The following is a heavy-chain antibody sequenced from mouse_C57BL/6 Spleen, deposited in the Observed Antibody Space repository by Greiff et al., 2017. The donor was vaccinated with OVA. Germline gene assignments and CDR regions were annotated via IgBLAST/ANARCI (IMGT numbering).Heavy chain of an antibody. D-gene: IGHD2-4*01. V-gene: IGHV1-52*01. Sequence: QVQLKQPGAELVRPGSSVKLSCKASGYTFTSYWMHWVKQRPIQGLEWIGNIDPSDSETHYNQKFKDKATLTVDKSSSTAYMQLSSLTSEDSAVYYCARGSTMITTWFAYWGQGTLVTVSA. J-gene: IGHJ3*01. CDR1: GYTFTSYW. CDR2: IDPSDSET. CDR3: ARGSTMITTWFAY.